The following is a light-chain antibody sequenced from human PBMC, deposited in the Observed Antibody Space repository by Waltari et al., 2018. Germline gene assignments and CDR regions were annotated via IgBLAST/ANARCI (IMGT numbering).Light chain of an antibody. V-gene: IGKV3-20*01. J-gene: IGKJ1*01. CDR2: RAS. CDR3: QQHGTLPAT. Sequence: EIVLTQSPGTASLSPGERVPLSCRASQTVGSSRLAWYQRKPGQAPRLVIYRASRRATGLPDRFRGSGSGTDFSLTISRLEPEDFAVYYCQQHGTLPATFGQGTKVEIK. CDR1: QTVGSSR.